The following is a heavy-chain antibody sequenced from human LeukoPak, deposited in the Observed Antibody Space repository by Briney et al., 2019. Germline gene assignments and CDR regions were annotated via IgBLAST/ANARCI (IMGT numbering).Heavy chain of an antibody. Sequence: GGSLRLSCAASGFTFSSYAMSWVRQAPGKGLGWVSGISWNSGSIGYADSVKGRFTISRDNAKNSLYLQMNSLRAEDMALYYCAKGYSNYLGVVDYWGQGTLVTVSS. D-gene: IGHD4-11*01. CDR2: ISWNSGSI. J-gene: IGHJ4*02. CDR3: AKGYSNYLGVVDY. V-gene: IGHV3-9*03. CDR1: GFTFSSYA.